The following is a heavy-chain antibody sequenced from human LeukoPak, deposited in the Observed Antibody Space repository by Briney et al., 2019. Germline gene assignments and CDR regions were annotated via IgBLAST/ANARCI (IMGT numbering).Heavy chain of an antibody. J-gene: IGHJ4*02. CDR1: GFTFSSYG. Sequence: GGSLRLSCAASGFTFSSYGMSWVRQAPGKGLEWVSAISGSGGSTYYADSVKGRFTISRDNSKNTPYLQMNSLRAEDTAVYYCAKKTIVATIPFDYWGQGTLVTVSS. V-gene: IGHV3-23*01. CDR2: ISGSGGST. D-gene: IGHD5-12*01. CDR3: AKKTIVATIPFDY.